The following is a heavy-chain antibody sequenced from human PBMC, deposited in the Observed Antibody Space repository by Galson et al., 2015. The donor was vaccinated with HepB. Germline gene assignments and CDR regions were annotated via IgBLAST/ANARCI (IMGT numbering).Heavy chain of an antibody. V-gene: IGHV4-34*08. CDR2: VNRGGSA. CDR1: GFTFTRYA. J-gene: IGHJ1*01. CDR3: VAGPFGPRFQFWYSPVYLQH. Sequence: LRLSCAASGFTFTRYAMTWVRQAPGKGPEWIGEVNRGGSANVNPSLQSRVTITRDTSKSQFSLRLSSITAADTAMYYCVAGPFGPRFQFWYSPVYLQHWGRGTQVIVSS. D-gene: IGHD2-21*01.